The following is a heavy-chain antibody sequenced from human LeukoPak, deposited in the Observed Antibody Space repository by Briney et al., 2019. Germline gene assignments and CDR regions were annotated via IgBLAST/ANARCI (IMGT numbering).Heavy chain of an antibody. J-gene: IGHJ6*02. Sequence: GGSLRLSCAASGFTFSTNAMSWVRQAPGKGLEWVSGITGSDIRTYNADSAKGRFTITRDNAKNSLYLQMNSLRAEDTALYYCARELGSYEGGYYGMDVWGQGTTVTVSS. CDR3: ARELGSYEGGYYGMDV. V-gene: IGHV3-23*01. CDR2: ITGSDIRT. CDR1: GFTFSTNA. D-gene: IGHD1-26*01.